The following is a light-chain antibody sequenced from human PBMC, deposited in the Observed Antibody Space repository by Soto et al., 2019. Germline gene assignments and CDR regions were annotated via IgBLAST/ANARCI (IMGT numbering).Light chain of an antibody. V-gene: IGLV1-44*01. CDR2: SNN. Sequence: QSVLTQPPSASGTPGQRVTISCSGSSSNIGSNTVNWYQQLPGTAPKLLIYSNNQRPSGVPDRFSGSKSGTSASLAISGLQSEDEADYYCAAWDDGRNASYVFGTGTKLTVL. J-gene: IGLJ1*01. CDR3: AAWDDGRNASYV. CDR1: SSNIGSNT.